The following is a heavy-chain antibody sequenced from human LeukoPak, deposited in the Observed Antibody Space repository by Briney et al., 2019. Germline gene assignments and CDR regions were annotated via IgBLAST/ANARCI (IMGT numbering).Heavy chain of an antibody. J-gene: IGHJ6*02. CDR2: IYNSGST. D-gene: IGHD5-18*01. CDR1: GGSISSSSYY. V-gene: IGHV4-61*01. CDR3: ARDRGYSYGYYHGMDV. Sequence: ASETMSLTCTVSGGSISSSSYYWGWIRQPPGKGLEWIGYIYNSGSTNYNPSLKSRVTISVDTSKNQFSLKLSSVTAADTAVYYCARDRGYSYGYYHGMDVWGQGTTVTVSS.